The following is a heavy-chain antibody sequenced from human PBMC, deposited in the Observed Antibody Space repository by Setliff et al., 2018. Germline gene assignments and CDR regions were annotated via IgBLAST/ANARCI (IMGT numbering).Heavy chain of an antibody. CDR2: INHSGIS. CDR1: GGTFSDYY. D-gene: IGHD2-15*01. Sequence: SETLSLTCAASGGTFSDYYWTWIRQPPGKGLEWIGEINHSGISNYNPSLKSRVTIAVDTSNNQFSLKLTSVTAADTAVYYCARLPGYCNGGNCYGYYTFDIWGQGTMVTVSS. CDR3: ARLPGYCNGGNCYGYYTFDI. V-gene: IGHV4-34*01. J-gene: IGHJ3*02.